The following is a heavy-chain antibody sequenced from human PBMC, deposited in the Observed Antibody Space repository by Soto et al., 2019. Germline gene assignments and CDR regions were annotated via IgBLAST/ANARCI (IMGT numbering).Heavy chain of an antibody. Sequence: QVQMVQSGAEVKKPGASVTDSCRASGDTFTGYYMHWVRQAPGQGLEWMGWINPNSGVTKYAQKFQGWVTMTRDTSIRTVYMELSRLRSDDTAVYYCARESGGATATLDYYYFYTDVWGTGTTVTVSS. J-gene: IGHJ6*03. CDR3: ARESGGATATLDYYYFYTDV. D-gene: IGHD5-12*01. CDR2: INPNSGVT. V-gene: IGHV1-2*04. CDR1: GDTFTGYY.